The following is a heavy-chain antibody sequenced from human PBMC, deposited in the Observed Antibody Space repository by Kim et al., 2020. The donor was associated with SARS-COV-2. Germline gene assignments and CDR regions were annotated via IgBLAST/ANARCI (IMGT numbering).Heavy chain of an antibody. D-gene: IGHD2-21*02. CDR1: GGTFSSYA. CDR2: IIPIFGTA. V-gene: IGHV1-69*13. CDR3: ATAYCGGDCYLGFLYAFDI. Sequence: SVKVSCKASGGTFSSYAISWVRQAPGQGLEWMGGIIPIFGTANYAQKFQGRVTITADESTSTAYMELSSLRSEDTAVYYCATAYCGGDCYLGFLYAFDIWGQGTMVTVSS. J-gene: IGHJ3*02.